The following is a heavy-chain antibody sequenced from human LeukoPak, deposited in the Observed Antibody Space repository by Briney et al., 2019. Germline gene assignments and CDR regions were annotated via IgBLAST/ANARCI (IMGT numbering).Heavy chain of an antibody. V-gene: IGHV3-53*01. CDR3: ARPLRINCGMDV. Sequence: GGSLRLSCAAFGLTFSSNYMSWVRQTPGKGLEWVSIIYYDGSTYYADSVKGRFTISRDNSKNTMYLQMNSLRAEDTAVYYCARPLRINCGMDVWGQGTTVTVSS. CDR2: IYYDGST. D-gene: IGHD3-3*01. J-gene: IGHJ6*02. CDR1: GLTFSSNY.